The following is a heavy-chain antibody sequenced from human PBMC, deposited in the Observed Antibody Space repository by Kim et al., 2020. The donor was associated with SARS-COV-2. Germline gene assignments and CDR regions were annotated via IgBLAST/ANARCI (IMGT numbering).Heavy chain of an antibody. Sequence: VGSLRLSCAASGFTFSDYWMYWVRQVPGKGLVWVSRIIEDGSTTSYADSVRGRFTISRDNAKNTLYLQMNSLRAEDTAVYYCVASPRVLADWGQGTLVTVSS. CDR3: VASPRVLAD. V-gene: IGHV3-74*01. J-gene: IGHJ1*01. CDR1: GFTFSDYW. D-gene: IGHD3-3*02. CDR2: IIEDGSTT.